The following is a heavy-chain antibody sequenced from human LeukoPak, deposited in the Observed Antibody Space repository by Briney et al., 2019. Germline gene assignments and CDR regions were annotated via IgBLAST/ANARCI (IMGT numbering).Heavy chain of an antibody. CDR2: IKQDGSEK. Sequence: GGSLRLSCAASGFTFSSYWMSWVRQAPGKGLEWVANIKQDGSEKYYVDSVKGRFTISRDNDKNSLYLQMNSLRAEDTAVYYCARDQGYIVVVTESYFDYWGQGTLVTVSS. V-gene: IGHV3-7*01. D-gene: IGHD2-21*02. J-gene: IGHJ4*02. CDR1: GFTFSSYW. CDR3: ARDQGYIVVVTESYFDY.